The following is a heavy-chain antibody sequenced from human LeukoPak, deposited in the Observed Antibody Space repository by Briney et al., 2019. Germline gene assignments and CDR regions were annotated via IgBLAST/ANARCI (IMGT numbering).Heavy chain of an antibody. Sequence: SETLSLTCTVSGGSISSYYWSWIRQPAGKGLEWIGRIYTSGSTNYNPSLKSRVTMSVDTSKNQFSLKLSSVIAADTAVYYCAREADYGGNPGEYFQHWGQGTLVTVSS. CDR3: AREADYGGNPGEYFQH. CDR1: GGSISSYY. J-gene: IGHJ1*01. D-gene: IGHD4-23*01. V-gene: IGHV4-4*07. CDR2: IYTSGST.